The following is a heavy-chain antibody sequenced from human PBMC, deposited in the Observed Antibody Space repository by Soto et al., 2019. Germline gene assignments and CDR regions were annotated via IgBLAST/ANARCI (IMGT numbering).Heavy chain of an antibody. CDR3: AREWNYLDY. J-gene: IGHJ4*02. CDR2: MNPNSGNT. Sequence: ASVKVSCKASGYTFTSYDINWVRQATGQGLEWMGWMNPNSGNTSYAQKFQGRVTMTINTSMSTAYMELKSLRSEDTAVYYCAREWNYLDYWGQGTLVTVS. CDR1: GYTFTSYD. D-gene: IGHD1-26*01. V-gene: IGHV1-8*01.